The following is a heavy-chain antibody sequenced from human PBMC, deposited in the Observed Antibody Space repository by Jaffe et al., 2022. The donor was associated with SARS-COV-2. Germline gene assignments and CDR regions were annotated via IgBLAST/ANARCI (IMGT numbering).Heavy chain of an antibody. CDR2: ISWDGGIT. Sequence: EVQLVQSGGVVVQPGGSLRLSCAASGFTFDDYAMHWVRQRPGRGLEWVSHISWDGGITYYADPVKGRFTISRDNGKNSLYLEMTSLTPEDTAFYFCVKDADSSSPGKYFHHWGQGTLVTVSS. V-gene: IGHV3-43D*03. CDR3: VKDADSSSPGKYFHH. D-gene: IGHD6-13*01. CDR1: GFTFDDYA. J-gene: IGHJ1*01.